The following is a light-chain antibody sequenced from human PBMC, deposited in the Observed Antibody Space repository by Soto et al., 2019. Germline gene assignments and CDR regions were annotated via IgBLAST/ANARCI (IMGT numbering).Light chain of an antibody. CDR3: QQYNNWRT. CDR1: QSVSSN. Sequence: EIVMTQSPATLSVSPGERATLSCRASQSVSSNLAWYQQKPGQAPRLLIYGASTRATGIPARFSGSGSGTEFTLTXXXXXXXXFAVYYCQQYNNWRTFGQGTKVEIK. J-gene: IGKJ1*01. V-gene: IGKV3-15*01. CDR2: GAS.